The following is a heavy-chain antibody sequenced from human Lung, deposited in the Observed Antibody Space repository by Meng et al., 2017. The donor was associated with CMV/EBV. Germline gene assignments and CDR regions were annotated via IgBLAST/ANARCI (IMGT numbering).Heavy chain of an antibody. CDR2: LNQDGSQR. Sequence: GESLKISCAASGFHFSTYRMNWVRQAPGKALEWVANLNQDGSQRNHVDSVKGRFTIPRDNAKHSMYLQMNSMRVEDTAVYYCGRDMDVWAQGTTVTVSS. V-gene: IGHV3-7*01. CDR3: GRDMDV. CDR1: GFHFSTYR. J-gene: IGHJ6*02.